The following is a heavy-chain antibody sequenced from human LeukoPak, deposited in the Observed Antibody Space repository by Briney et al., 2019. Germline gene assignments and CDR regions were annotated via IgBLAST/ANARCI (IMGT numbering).Heavy chain of an antibody. CDR1: GFTFSSYA. V-gene: IGHV3-23*01. J-gene: IGHJ2*01. D-gene: IGHD6-19*01. CDR3: AKKLRAVAGKGRYFDL. Sequence: GGSLRLSCAASGFTFSSYAMSWVRQAPGKGLEWVSAISGSGGSTYHADSVKGRFTISRDNSKNTLYLQMNSLRAEDTAVYYCAKKLRAVAGKGRYFDLWGRGTLVTVSS. CDR2: ISGSGGST.